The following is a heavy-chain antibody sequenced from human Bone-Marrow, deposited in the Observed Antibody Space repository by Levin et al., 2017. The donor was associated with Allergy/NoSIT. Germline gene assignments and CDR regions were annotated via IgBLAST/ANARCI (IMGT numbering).Heavy chain of an antibody. CDR3: ATTPPLYSGSYYHYYYGMDV. V-gene: IGHV1-24*01. CDR2: FDPEDGET. CDR1: GYTLTELS. Sequence: GESLKISCKVSGYTLTELSMHWVRQAPGKGLEWMGGFDPEDGETIYAQKFQGRVTMTEDTSTDTAYMELSSLRSEDTAVYYCATTPPLYSGSYYHYYYGMDVWGQGTTVTVSS. D-gene: IGHD1-26*01. J-gene: IGHJ6*02.